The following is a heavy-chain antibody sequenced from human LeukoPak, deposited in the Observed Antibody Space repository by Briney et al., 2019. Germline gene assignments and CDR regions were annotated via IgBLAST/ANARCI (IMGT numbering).Heavy chain of an antibody. J-gene: IGHJ4*02. D-gene: IGHD6-13*01. CDR1: VGSISSSSYY. CDR3: ARVRSSSGRYFDY. CDR2: IYYSGST. V-gene: IGHV4-39*07. Sequence: SETLSLTCTVSVGSISSSSYYWGWIRQPPGKGLEWIGSIYYSGSTYYNPSLKSRVTISVDTSKNQFSLKLSSVTAADTAVYYCARVRSSSGRYFDYWGQGTLVTVSS.